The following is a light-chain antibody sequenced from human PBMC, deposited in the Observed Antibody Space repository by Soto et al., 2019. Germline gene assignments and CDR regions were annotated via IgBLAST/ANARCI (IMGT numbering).Light chain of an antibody. V-gene: IGLV1-40*01. Sequence: QSVLTQPPSVSGAPGQTVTISCTGSSSNIWAGYDVHWYQQLPGTAPKFIMYGNNNRPSGVPDRFSGSKSGTAASLAISGLQAEDEADYYCKTYDSSSNTSVFGTGTKVTVL. CDR2: GNN. CDR1: SSNIWAGYD. J-gene: IGLJ1*01. CDR3: KTYDSSSNTSV.